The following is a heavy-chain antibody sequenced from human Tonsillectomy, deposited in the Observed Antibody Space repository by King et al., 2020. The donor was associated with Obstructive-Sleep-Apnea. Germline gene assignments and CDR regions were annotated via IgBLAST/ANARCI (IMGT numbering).Heavy chain of an antibody. D-gene: IGHD3-10*01. Sequence: QLQESGSGLVKPSQTLSLTCAVSGGSISSGGYSWSWIRQPPGKGLEWIGYIYHSGSTYYNPSLKSRVSISVDRSKTQFSLKLSSVTAAETAVYYCAKGGLFTVYYYYYFDLWGRGTLVTVSS. CDR2: IYHSGST. J-gene: IGHJ2*01. V-gene: IGHV4-30-2*01. CDR3: AKGGLFTVYYYYYFDL. CDR1: GGSISSGGYS.